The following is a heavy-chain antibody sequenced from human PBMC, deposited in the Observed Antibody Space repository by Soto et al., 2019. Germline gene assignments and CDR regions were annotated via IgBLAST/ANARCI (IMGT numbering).Heavy chain of an antibody. CDR3: ARVRREYDNSGPVDY. J-gene: IGHJ4*02. V-gene: IGHV4-30-2*01. Sequence: QLQLQESGSGLVKPSQTLSLTCAVSGGSISSGDYSWNWIRQPPGKGLEWIGYIYYGGSTYYNPSLLSRVTMSVDRSRNQFSLKLNSVTAAATAVYYCARVRREYDNSGPVDYWGQGTLVTVSS. CDR1: GGSISSGDYS. D-gene: IGHD3-22*01. CDR2: IYYGGST.